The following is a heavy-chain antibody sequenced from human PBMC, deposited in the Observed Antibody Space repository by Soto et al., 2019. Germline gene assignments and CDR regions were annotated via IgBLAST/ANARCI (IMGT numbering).Heavy chain of an antibody. D-gene: IGHD4-17*01. CDR3: ARAHGSGDLDY. CDR1: GYTFSTYD. Sequence: QVQLVQSGAEVKEPGASVKVSCKSSGYTFSTYDINWVRQATGQGLEWMGWMNPNSGNTDYAQKFQGRVTITRSTSINTAYMELTSLRSDDTAMYYCARAHGSGDLDYWGQGTLVTVSS. CDR2: MNPNSGNT. V-gene: IGHV1-8*01. J-gene: IGHJ4*02.